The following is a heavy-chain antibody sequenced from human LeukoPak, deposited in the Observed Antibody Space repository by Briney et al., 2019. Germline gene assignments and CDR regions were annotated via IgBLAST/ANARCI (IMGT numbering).Heavy chain of an antibody. V-gene: IGHV4-4*07. CDR2: IYTSGNT. J-gene: IGHJ4*02. D-gene: IGHD1-1*01. CDR1: GGSISVYY. Sequence: SETLSLTCTVSGGSISVYYWDWIRQPAGKGLEWIGRIYTSGNTKYNPSLKSRVTISVDKSKTQFSLKLTSVTAADTAVYCARSTGTNRFDYWGQGTLVTVSS. CDR3: ARSTGTNRFDY.